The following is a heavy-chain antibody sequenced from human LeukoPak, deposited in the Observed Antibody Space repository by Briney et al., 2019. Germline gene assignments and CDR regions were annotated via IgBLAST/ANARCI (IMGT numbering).Heavy chain of an antibody. CDR2: IYYSGST. Sequence: PSETLSLTCTVSGGSISSSSYYWGWIRQPPGKGLEWIGSIYYSGSTYYNPSLKSRVTISVDTSKNQFSLKLSSVTAADTAVYYRARQIVLPSNYMDVWGKGTTVTISS. CDR1: GGSISSSSYY. V-gene: IGHV4-39*01. CDR3: ARQIVLPSNYMDV. D-gene: IGHD2-8*02. J-gene: IGHJ6*03.